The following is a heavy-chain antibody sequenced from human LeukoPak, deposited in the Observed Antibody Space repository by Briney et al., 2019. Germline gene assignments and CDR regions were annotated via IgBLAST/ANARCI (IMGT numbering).Heavy chain of an antibody. J-gene: IGHJ4*02. Sequence: GGSLRLSCAASGFTFDDYAMHWVRRAPGKGLEWVSLISWDGGSTYYADSVKGRFTISRDNSKNTLYLQMNSLRAEDTAVYYCAKMGGNYYGSGSYLENGYDYWGQGTLVTVSS. CDR1: GFTFDDYA. CDR2: ISWDGGST. CDR3: AKMGGNYYGSGSYLENGYDY. D-gene: IGHD3-10*01. V-gene: IGHV3-43D*04.